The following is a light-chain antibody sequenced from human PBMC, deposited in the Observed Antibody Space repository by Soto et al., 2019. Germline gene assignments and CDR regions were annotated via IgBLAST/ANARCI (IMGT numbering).Light chain of an antibody. CDR1: QSVRSSY. J-gene: IGKJ3*01. V-gene: IGKV3-20*01. Sequence: EIMLTQSPGTLSLSPGERATLSCRASQSVRSSYLAWYQQKPGQAPRLLIYGASSRATGIPDTFSGSGSGTDFTLTISRLEPEDFAVYYCQQYGSSPRFGPGTKVDIK. CDR3: QQYGSSPR. CDR2: GAS.